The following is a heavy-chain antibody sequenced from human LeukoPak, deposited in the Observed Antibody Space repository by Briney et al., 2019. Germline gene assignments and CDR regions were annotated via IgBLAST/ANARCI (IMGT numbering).Heavy chain of an antibody. V-gene: IGHV3-9*01. D-gene: IGHD3-10*01. J-gene: IGHJ6*02. CDR3: AKDMYDYYGSGSYYSRYYYYGMDV. CDR2: ISWNSGSI. CDR1: GFTFDDYA. Sequence: GGSLRLSCAASGFTFDDYAMHWVRQAPGKGLEWVSGISWNSGSIGYADSVKGRFTISRDNAKNSLYLQMNSLRAEDTALYYCAKDMYDYYGSGSYYSRYYYYGMDVWGQGTTVTVSS.